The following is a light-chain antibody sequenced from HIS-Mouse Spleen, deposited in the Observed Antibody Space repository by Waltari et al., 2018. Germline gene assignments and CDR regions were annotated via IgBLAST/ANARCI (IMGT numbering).Light chain of an antibody. CDR2: DAS. Sequence: EVVLTQSQATLSLSPGERATLSCRASQSVSSYLAWYQQKPGQAPRLLIYDASNRATGIPGRFSGSGATTDFTLTISSLEPEDFAVYYCQQRSNWLTFGGGTKVEIK. CDR3: QQRSNWLT. J-gene: IGKJ4*01. CDR1: QSVSSY. V-gene: IGKV3-11*01.